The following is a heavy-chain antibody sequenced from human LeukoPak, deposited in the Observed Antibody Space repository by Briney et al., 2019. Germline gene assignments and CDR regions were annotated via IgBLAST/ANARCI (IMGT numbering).Heavy chain of an antibody. D-gene: IGHD6-13*01. V-gene: IGHV4-31*03. Sequence: PSETLSLTCTVSGVSVSSGEYYWTWIRQHPGKGLEWVGYISYSGIIYYSPSLMSRITISLDTSENRFSLRLNSVTAADTAVYFCARAKMFDSSSFDYWGQGTLVTVSS. CDR2: ISYSGII. J-gene: IGHJ4*02. CDR3: ARAKMFDSSSFDY. CDR1: GVSVSSGEYY.